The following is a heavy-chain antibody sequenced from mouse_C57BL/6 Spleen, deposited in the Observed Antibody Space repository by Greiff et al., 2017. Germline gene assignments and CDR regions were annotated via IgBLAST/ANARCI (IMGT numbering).Heavy chain of an antibody. CDR3: ASGGDY. Sequence: QVQLQQPGAELVKPGASVKLSCKASGYTFTSYWMHWVKQRPGQGLEWIGMIHPNSGSTNYNEKFKSKATFTADTSSNTAYMQLSSLTTEDSAIYYCASGGDYWGQGTTLTVSS. V-gene: IGHV1-64*01. CDR1: GYTFTSYW. CDR2: IHPNSGST. J-gene: IGHJ2*01.